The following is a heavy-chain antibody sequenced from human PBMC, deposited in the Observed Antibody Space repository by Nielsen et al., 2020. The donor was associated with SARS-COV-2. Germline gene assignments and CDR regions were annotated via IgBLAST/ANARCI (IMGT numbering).Heavy chain of an antibody. CDR2: MYNGGIT. CDR1: GVSISDYY. V-gene: IGHV4-59*08. D-gene: IGHD2-2*01. Sequence: SETLSLTCTVAGVSISDYYWSWIRQPPGEGLEWIGHMYNGGITTYNPSLKSPVTMSVDTSKNQFSLNLKSVSAADTAIYFCARGDLVVVPSPILGLGPFFYYFYLDVWGKGTTVIVSS. CDR3: ARGDLVVVPSPILGLGPFFYYFYLDV. J-gene: IGHJ6*03.